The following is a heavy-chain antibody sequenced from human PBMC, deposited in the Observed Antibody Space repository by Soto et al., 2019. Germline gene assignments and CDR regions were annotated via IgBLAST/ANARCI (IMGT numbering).Heavy chain of an antibody. CDR2: ISWNSGSI. CDR1: GFTFNDYA. CDR3: AKGGVVRRQNWFDP. J-gene: IGHJ5*02. V-gene: IGHV3-9*01. D-gene: IGHD2-2*01. Sequence: GGSLRLSCAASGFTFNDYAMHWVRQAPGKGLEWVSGISWNSGSIGYAGSVKGRFTISRDNAKNSLYLQMNSLRAEDTALYYCAKGGVVRRQNWFDPWGQGTLVTVSS.